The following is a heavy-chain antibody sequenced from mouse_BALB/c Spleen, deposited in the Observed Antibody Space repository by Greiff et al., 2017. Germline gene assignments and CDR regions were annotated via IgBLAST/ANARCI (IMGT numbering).Heavy chain of an antibody. CDR3: VRYYAPYFDV. J-gene: IGHJ1*01. CDR1: GFSLTSYD. V-gene: IGHV2-9-2*01. Sequence: QVQLKESGPGLVAPSQSLSITCTVSGFSLTSYDISWIRQPPGKGLEWLGVIWTGGGTNYNSAFMSRLSISKDNSKSQVFLKMNSLQTDDTAIYYCVRYYAPYFDVWGAGTTVTVSS. CDR2: IWTGGGT. D-gene: IGHD1-1*02.